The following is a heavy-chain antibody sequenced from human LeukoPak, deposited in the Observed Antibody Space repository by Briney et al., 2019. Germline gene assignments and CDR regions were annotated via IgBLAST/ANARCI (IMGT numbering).Heavy chain of an antibody. Sequence: ASVKISCKASGYTFTGYYMRWVRQAPGQGLEWMGWINPNSGGTNYAQKFQGRVTMTRDTSISTAYMGLSRLRSDDTAVYYCARAPPDGYNLYYFDYWGQGTLVTVSS. CDR2: INPNSGGT. J-gene: IGHJ4*02. V-gene: IGHV1-2*02. D-gene: IGHD5-24*01. CDR3: ARAPPDGYNLYYFDY. CDR1: GYTFTGYY.